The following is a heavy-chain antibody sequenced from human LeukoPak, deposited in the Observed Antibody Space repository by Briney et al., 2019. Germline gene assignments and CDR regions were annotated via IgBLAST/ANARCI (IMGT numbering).Heavy chain of an antibody. D-gene: IGHD3-22*01. V-gene: IGHV1-2*06. CDR3: ARSITMIADGFDI. Sequence: ASVKVSCKASGYTFTDYYIHWVRQAPGQGLEWMGRINPNSGGTAYAQKFQGRVTMTGDTSIRSVYMELSSLRSDDTAVYYCARSITMIADGFDIWSQGTMVTVSS. CDR2: INPNSGGT. CDR1: GYTFTDYY. J-gene: IGHJ3*02.